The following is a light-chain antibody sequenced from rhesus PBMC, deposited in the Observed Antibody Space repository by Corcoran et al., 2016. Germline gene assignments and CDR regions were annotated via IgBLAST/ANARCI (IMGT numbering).Light chain of an antibody. J-gene: IGKJ3*01. CDR1: QSISSW. CDR3: QQYSSSLP. V-gene: IGKV1-22*01. CDR2: KAS. Sequence: IQMTQSPSSLSASVGDTVTITCRASQSISSWLAWYKQKPGKAPNTLSYKASTLQSGVPSRFRGSGSETDFTCTICRLQSEYFATYYWQQYSSSLPCGPGTKLDIK.